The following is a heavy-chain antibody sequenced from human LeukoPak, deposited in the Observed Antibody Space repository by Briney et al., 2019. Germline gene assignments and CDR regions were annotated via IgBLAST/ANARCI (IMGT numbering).Heavy chain of an antibody. D-gene: IGHD5-24*01. V-gene: IGHV1-46*01. Sequence: ASVKVSCKASGYTSTSYYMHWVRQAPGQGLEWMGIINPSGGSTSYAQKFQGRVTMTRDTSTSTVYMELSSLRSEDTAVYYCAREGWLQFPLVWGQGTLVTVSS. J-gene: IGHJ4*02. CDR1: GYTSTSYY. CDR3: AREGWLQFPLV. CDR2: INPSGGST.